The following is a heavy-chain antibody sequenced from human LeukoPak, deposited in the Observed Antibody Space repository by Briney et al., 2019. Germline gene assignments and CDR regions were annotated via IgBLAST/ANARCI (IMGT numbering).Heavy chain of an antibody. CDR1: GFTFSNAW. CDR2: IKSKTDGGTT. D-gene: IGHD2-21*02. Sequence: PGGSLRLSCAASGFTFSNAWMSWVRQAPGKGLEWVGRIKSKTDGGTTDYAAPVKGRFTISRDDSKNTLYLQMNSLKTEDTAVYCCTGTVVTFWGYFDYWGQGTLVTVSS. CDR3: TGTVVTFWGYFDY. V-gene: IGHV3-15*01. J-gene: IGHJ4*02.